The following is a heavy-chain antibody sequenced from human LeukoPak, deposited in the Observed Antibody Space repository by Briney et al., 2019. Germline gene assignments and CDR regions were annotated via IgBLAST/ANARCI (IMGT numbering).Heavy chain of an antibody. J-gene: IGHJ5*02. CDR3: ARDGGPGDYGGPFDP. V-gene: IGHV4-30-2*01. D-gene: IGHD4-23*01. CDR1: GGSISSGGYS. Sequence: SETLSLTCAVSGGSISSGGYSWSWIRQPPGKGLEWIGYIYHSGSTYYNPSLKSRVTISVDTSKNQFSLKLSSVTAADTAVYYCARDGGPGDYGGPFDPWGQGTLVTVSS. CDR2: IYHSGST.